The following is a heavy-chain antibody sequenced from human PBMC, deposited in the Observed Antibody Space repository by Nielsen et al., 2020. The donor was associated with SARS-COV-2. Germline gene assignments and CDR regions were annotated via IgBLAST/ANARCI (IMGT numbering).Heavy chain of an antibody. CDR3: ARDFVYDYVWGSYRYTDY. D-gene: IGHD3-16*02. V-gene: IGHV3-48*01. J-gene: IGHJ4*02. CDR1: GFTFSSYS. Sequence: GGSLRLSCAASGFTFSSYSMNWVRQAPGKGLEWVSYISSSSSTIYYADSVKGRFTISRDNAKNSLYLQMNSLRAEDTAVYYCARDFVYDYVWGSYRYTDYWGQGTLVTVSS. CDR2: ISSSSSTI.